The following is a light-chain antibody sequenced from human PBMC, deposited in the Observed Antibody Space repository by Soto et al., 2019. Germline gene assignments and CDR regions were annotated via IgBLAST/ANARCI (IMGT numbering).Light chain of an antibody. CDR1: QDISNY. J-gene: IGKJ2*01. V-gene: IGKV1-33*01. CDR2: DAS. Sequence: DIQMTQSPSSLSASVGDRVTITCQASQDISNYLNWYQQRPGKAPKLLIYDASNLETGVPSRFSGSGSGTDFTFSSSSLQPEDSATYYCQQYDNLPRTVGQGTKVDSK. CDR3: QQYDNLPRT.